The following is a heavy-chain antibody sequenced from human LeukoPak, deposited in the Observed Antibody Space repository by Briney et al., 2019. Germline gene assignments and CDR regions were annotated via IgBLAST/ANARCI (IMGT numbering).Heavy chain of an antibody. V-gene: IGHV4-39*01. D-gene: IGHD3-9*01. CDR1: GGSISSSSYY. Sequence: PSETLSLTCTVSGGSISSSSYYWGWIRQPPGKGLEWIGSIYYSGNTYYNPSLKSRVTISVDTSKNQFSLKLSSVTAADTAVYYCARVLRYFDWSRDYYYMDVWGKGTTVTVSS. J-gene: IGHJ6*03. CDR3: ARVLRYFDWSRDYYYMDV. CDR2: IYYSGNT.